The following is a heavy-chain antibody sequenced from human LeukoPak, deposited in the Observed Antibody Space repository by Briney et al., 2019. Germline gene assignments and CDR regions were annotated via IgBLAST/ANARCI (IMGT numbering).Heavy chain of an antibody. V-gene: IGHV3-33*01. J-gene: IGHJ4*02. CDR3: VREGLGGTPYRGNFDY. D-gene: IGHD1-1*01. CDR2: IWKDGGDK. Sequence: PGGSLRLSCAASAFSYSDCGMHWVRQAPDKGLEWVALIWKDGGDKYYSDSVKGRFTISRDNSKNTLDLQMNSLSAEDTAIYYCVREGLGGTPYRGNFDYWGPGTLVTVSS. CDR1: AFSYSDCG.